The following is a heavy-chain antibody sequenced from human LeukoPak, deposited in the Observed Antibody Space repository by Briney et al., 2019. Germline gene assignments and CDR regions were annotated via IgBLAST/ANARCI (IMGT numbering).Heavy chain of an antibody. D-gene: IGHD2-8*02. CDR3: AKLTTWGPNWWLPDYYKDV. CDR1: GFTFSSYW. Sequence: PGGSLRLSCAASGFTFSSYWMSWVRQAPGKGLEWVSAISGSGGSTYYADSVKGRFTISRDNSKNTLYLQMNSLRAEDTAVYYCAKLTTWGPNWWLPDYYKDVWGKGTTVTVSS. V-gene: IGHV3-23*01. J-gene: IGHJ6*03. CDR2: ISGSGGST.